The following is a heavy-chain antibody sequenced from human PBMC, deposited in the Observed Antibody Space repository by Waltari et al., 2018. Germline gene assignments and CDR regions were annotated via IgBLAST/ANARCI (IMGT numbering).Heavy chain of an antibody. CDR1: GYTFTSYG. Sequence: QVQLVQSGAEVKKPGASVKVSCKASGYTFTSYGISGVRQAAGQGLEWMGWISAYNGNTNYAQKLQGRVTMTTDTSTSTAYMELRSLRSDDTAVYYCARDDIVVVPAAMGDYWGQGTLVTVSS. D-gene: IGHD2-2*01. J-gene: IGHJ4*02. CDR3: ARDDIVVVPAAMGDY. V-gene: IGHV1-18*01. CDR2: ISAYNGNT.